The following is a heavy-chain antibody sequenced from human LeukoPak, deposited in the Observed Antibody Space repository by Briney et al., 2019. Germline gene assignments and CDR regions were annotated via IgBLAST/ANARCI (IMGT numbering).Heavy chain of an antibody. CDR3: ARDPIGSRWPYYFDY. J-gene: IGHJ4*02. CDR2: INAGNGNT. CDR1: GYTFTTYA. D-gene: IGHD6-13*01. Sequence: ASVKVSCKASGYTFTTYAMHWVRQAPGERLEWMGWINAGNGNTKYSQKFQARVTITRDTSASTAYMELSSLRSEDTAVYYCARDPIGSRWPYYFDYWGQGTLVTVSS. V-gene: IGHV1-3*01.